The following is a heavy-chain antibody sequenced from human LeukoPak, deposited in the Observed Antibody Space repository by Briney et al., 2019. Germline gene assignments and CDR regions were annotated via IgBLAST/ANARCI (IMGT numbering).Heavy chain of an antibody. V-gene: IGHV3-74*01. CDR2: ISRDGSYT. J-gene: IGHJ3*02. CDR3: ARHLPDYDSSGYYYATDAFDI. CDR1: GFTLSRYW. Sequence: PGGSLRLSCAASGFTLSRYWMHWVRQAPGKGLVWVSHISRDGSYTNYADSVKGRFTISRDNANNTLYLQMNSLRAEDTAVYYCARHLPDYDSSGYYYATDAFDIWGQGTMVTVSS. D-gene: IGHD3-22*01.